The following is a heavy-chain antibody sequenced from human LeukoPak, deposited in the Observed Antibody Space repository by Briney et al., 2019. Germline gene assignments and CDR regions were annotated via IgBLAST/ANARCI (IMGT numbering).Heavy chain of an antibody. Sequence: SETLSLTCAVYGGSFSGYYWSWIRQPPGKGLEWIGEINHSGSTNCNPSLKSRVTISVDTSKNQFSLKLSSVTAADTAVYYCARRPVHWYFDLWGRGTLVTVSS. J-gene: IGHJ2*01. CDR3: ARRPVHWYFDL. CDR2: INHSGST. CDR1: GGSFSGYY. V-gene: IGHV4-34*01.